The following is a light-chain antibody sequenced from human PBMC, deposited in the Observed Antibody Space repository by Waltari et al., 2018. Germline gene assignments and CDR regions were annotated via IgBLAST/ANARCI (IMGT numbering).Light chain of an antibody. CDR1: SSKIGNNY. Sequence: QSVLTQPPSVSAAPGQTVTISCSADSSKIGNNYVSWYQHFPGTAPKLLIYENNTRPLGIPDRVSGPQSGTSATLGITGLQTGDEADYYCGTWDASLGGIFGTGTKVTVL. J-gene: IGLJ1*01. CDR3: GTWDASLGGI. CDR2: ENN. V-gene: IGLV1-51*02.